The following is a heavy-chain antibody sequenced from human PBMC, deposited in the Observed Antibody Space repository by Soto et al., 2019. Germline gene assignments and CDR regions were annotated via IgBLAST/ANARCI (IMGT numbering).Heavy chain of an antibody. CDR3: ARDSSYYYYMDV. Sequence: SEILSLTCTVSGGSISSGGYYWSWIRQHPGKGLEWIGYIYYSGSTYYNPSLKSRVTISVDTSKNQFSLKLSSVTAADTAVYYCARDSSYYYYMDVWGKGTTVTVSS. CDR1: GGSISSGGYY. V-gene: IGHV4-31*03. J-gene: IGHJ6*03. CDR2: IYYSGST.